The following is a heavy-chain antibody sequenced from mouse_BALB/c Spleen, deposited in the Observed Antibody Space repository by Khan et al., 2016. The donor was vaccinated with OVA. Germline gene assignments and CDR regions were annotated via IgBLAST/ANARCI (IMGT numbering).Heavy chain of an antibody. D-gene: IGHD4-1*01. CDR3: ARGNWAY. V-gene: IGHV5-17*02. Sequence: EVELVESGGGLVQPGGSRKLSCAASGFTFSSFGMHWVRQAPEKGLEWVAYINSGSSTIYYADPVKGRFTISRDKPKNTLFLQMTSLGSEDTAMYYCARGNWAYWGQGTTLTVSS. J-gene: IGHJ2*01. CDR2: INSGSSTI. CDR1: GFTFSSFG.